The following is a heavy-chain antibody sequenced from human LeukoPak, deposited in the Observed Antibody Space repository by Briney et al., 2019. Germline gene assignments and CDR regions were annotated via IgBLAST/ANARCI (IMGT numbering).Heavy chain of an antibody. CDR2: IYSGGST. V-gene: IGHV3-53*01. CDR1: GFTVSSNY. CDR3: ARISCTGNSCRPYSYYDMDV. Sequence: PGGSLRLSCAASGFTVSSNYMSWVRQAPGKGLEWVSVIYSGGSTYYADSVKGRFTVSRDNSKSTLYLQLNSLRVEDTAVYYCARISCTGNSCRPYSYYDMDVWGQGTTVTVSS. J-gene: IGHJ6*02. D-gene: IGHD2-15*01.